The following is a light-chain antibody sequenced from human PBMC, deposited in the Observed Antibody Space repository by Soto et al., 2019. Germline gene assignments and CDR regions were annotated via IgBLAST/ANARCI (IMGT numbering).Light chain of an antibody. CDR3: QSYDISLSGFHV. V-gene: IGLV1-40*01. J-gene: IGLJ1*01. CDR1: ISNIGAGYD. CDR2: GNS. Sequence: QSVLTQPPSVSGAPGQRVTISCTGSISNIGAGYDVHWYQQLPGTVPKVLIYGNSHRPSGVPDRFSGSKSGTSASLAITGLQAEDESDYYCQSYDISLSGFHVFGTETKVTVL.